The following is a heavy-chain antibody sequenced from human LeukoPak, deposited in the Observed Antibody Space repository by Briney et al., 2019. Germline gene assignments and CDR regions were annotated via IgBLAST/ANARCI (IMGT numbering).Heavy chain of an antibody. D-gene: IGHD4-23*01. Sequence: SVKVSCKASGGTFSSYAISWVRQAPGQGLEWMGGIIPIFGTANYAQKFQGRVTITADESTSTAYMELSSLRSEDTAVYYCARSTVALGYFGYWGQGTLVTVSS. V-gene: IGHV1-69*13. CDR1: GGTFSSYA. J-gene: IGHJ4*02. CDR3: ARSTVALGYFGY. CDR2: IIPIFGTA.